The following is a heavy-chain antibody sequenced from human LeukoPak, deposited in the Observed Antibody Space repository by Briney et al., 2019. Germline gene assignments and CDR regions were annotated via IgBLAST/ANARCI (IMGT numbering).Heavy chain of an antibody. CDR1: GFTFSRYW. Sequence: PGGSLRLSCAASGFTFSRYWMSWVRQAPGKGPEWVANIKQDGSEKYYEDSVRGRFTISRDNARTSLYLQMNSLRAEDTAVYYCARHGPMIVVVEDAFDIWGQGTMVTVSS. J-gene: IGHJ3*02. V-gene: IGHV3-7*01. CDR3: ARHGPMIVVVEDAFDI. CDR2: IKQDGSEK. D-gene: IGHD3-22*01.